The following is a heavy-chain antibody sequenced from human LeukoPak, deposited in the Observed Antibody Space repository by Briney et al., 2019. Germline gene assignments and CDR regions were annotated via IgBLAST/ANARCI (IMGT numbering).Heavy chain of an antibody. V-gene: IGHV4-61*02. D-gene: IGHD3-3*01. Sequence: PSETLSLTCTVSGGSISSGSYYWSWIRQPAGKGLEWIGRIYTSGSTNYNPSLKSRVTISVDTSKNQFSLKLSSVTAADTAVYYCARTGGGITIFGDLYYMDVWGKGTTVTVSS. CDR1: GGSISSGSYY. CDR3: ARTGGGITIFGDLYYMDV. CDR2: IYTSGST. J-gene: IGHJ6*03.